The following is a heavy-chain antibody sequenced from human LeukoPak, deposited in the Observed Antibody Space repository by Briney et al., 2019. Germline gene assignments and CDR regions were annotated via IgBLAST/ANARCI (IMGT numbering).Heavy chain of an antibody. D-gene: IGHD3-10*01. J-gene: IGHJ4*02. V-gene: IGHV3-53*01. CDR2: IYSGGST. CDR1: GFTVSSNY. CDR3: ARVGITEYYYGSGSSALDY. Sequence: GGSLRLSCAASGFTVSSNYMSWVCQAPGKGLEWVSVIYSGGSTYYADSVKGRFTISRDNSKNTLYLQMNSLRAEDTAVYCCARVGITEYYYGSGSSALDYWGQGTLVTVSS.